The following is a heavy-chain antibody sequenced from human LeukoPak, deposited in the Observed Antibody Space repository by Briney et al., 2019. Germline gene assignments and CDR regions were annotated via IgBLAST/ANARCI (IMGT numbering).Heavy chain of an antibody. D-gene: IGHD1-26*01. V-gene: IGHV1-46*01. Sequence: ASVKVSCKASGGTFSSYAISWVRQAPGQGLEWMGIINPSGGSTSYAQKFQGRVTMTRDTSTSTVYMELSSLRSEDTAVYYCASGPVLVGAPLFDYWGQGTLVTVSS. CDR3: ASGPVLVGAPLFDY. J-gene: IGHJ4*02. CDR2: INPSGGST. CDR1: GGTFSSYA.